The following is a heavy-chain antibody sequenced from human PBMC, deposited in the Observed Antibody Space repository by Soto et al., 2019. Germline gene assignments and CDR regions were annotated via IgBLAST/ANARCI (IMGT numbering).Heavy chain of an antibody. D-gene: IGHD2-8*01. J-gene: IGHJ4*02. CDR1: GDTFTTNS. V-gene: IGHV1-69*06. CDR2: IIPVFGTT. Sequence: QVQLVQSGAEVKKPGSSVKVSCKASGDTFTTNSLNWVRQAPGQGLEWMGGIIPVFGTTKYAQKYQDRVTITGDKSTNTDYMELSSLRSDATAVYYCARGLLYATTSFDYWGQGTPVTVSS. CDR3: ARGLLYATTSFDY.